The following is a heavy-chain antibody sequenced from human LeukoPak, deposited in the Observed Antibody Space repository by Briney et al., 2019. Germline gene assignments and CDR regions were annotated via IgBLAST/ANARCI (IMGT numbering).Heavy chain of an antibody. Sequence: SETLSLTCAVYGGSFSGYYWSWIRQPAGKGLEWIGRIYTSGSTNYNPSLKSRVTMSVDTSKNQFSLKLSSVTAADTAVYYCARDRFTGEFDYWGQGTLVTVSS. V-gene: IGHV4-4*07. CDR2: IYTSGST. CDR1: GGSFSGYY. D-gene: IGHD3-16*01. CDR3: ARDRFTGEFDY. J-gene: IGHJ4*02.